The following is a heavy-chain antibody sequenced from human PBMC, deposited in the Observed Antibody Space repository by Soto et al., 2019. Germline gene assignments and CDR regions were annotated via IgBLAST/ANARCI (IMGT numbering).Heavy chain of an antibody. V-gene: IGHV1-69*13. J-gene: IGHJ3*02. D-gene: IGHD3-16*02. Sequence: AAVKVSGKASGGTFSSYAISWVRQAAGQGLEFMGGIIPIFGTANYAQKFQGRVTITADESTSTAYMELSSLRSEDTAVYYCARVNGGDYAWGSYRYTPVGAFDIWGQGTMVTVS. CDR1: GGTFSSYA. CDR2: IIPIFGTA. CDR3: ARVNGGDYAWGSYRYTPVGAFDI.